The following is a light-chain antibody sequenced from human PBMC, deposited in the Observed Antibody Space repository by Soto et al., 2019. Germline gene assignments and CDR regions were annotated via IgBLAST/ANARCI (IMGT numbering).Light chain of an antibody. CDR2: DAS. CDR3: QQYNNFWT. Sequence: DIQMTQSPSALSASVGDRVTITCRASQSISSWLAWYQQKPGKAPRLLIYDASYLERGVPSRFSGSVSGTEFTLTISDLQPDDLATYYCQQYNNFWTFGPGTKVDI. V-gene: IGKV1-5*01. CDR1: QSISSW. J-gene: IGKJ1*01.